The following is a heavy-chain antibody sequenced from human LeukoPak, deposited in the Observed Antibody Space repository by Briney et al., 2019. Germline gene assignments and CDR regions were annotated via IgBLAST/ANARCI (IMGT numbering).Heavy chain of an antibody. D-gene: IGHD3-22*01. CDR3: AKGGGTYYSHTSAYPSLDF. V-gene: IGHV3-23*01. CDR2: ISASGGST. Sequence: GGSLRLSCAASGFTFSNYAMSWVRQAPGKGLEWVSAISASGGSTYYADSVKGRFTISRDNSKSTLYLQMNSLRAEDTAIYYCAKGGGTYYSHTSAYPSLDFWGQGTLVTVSS. J-gene: IGHJ4*02. CDR1: GFTFSNYA.